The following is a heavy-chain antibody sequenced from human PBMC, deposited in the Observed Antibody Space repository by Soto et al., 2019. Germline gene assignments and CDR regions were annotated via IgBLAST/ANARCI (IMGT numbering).Heavy chain of an antibody. D-gene: IGHD5-12*01. Sequence: QVQLVESGGGVVQPGRSLRLSCAASGFTFSSYGMHWVRQAPGKGLEWVAVIWYDGSNKYYADSVKGRFTISRDNSKNSLYLQRRGLRAEHTVVYYCGRNGEMATTGPPFDYWGQGTLVPVSP. V-gene: IGHV3-33*01. CDR1: GFTFSSYG. J-gene: IGHJ4*02. CDR2: IWYDGSNK. CDR3: GRNGEMATTGPPFDY.